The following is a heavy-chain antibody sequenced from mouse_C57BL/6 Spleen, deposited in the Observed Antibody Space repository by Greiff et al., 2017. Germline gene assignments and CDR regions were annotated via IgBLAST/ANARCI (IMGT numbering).Heavy chain of an antibody. Sequence: LQESGAELARPGASVKLSCKASGYTFTSYGISWVKQRTGQGLEWIGEIYPRSGNTYYNEKFKGKATLTADKSSSTAYMELRSLTSEDSAVYFCARRDYDEDYFDYWGQGTTLTVSS. CDR2: IYPRSGNT. J-gene: IGHJ2*01. V-gene: IGHV1-81*01. CDR1: GYTFTSYG. D-gene: IGHD2-4*01. CDR3: ARRDYDEDYFDY.